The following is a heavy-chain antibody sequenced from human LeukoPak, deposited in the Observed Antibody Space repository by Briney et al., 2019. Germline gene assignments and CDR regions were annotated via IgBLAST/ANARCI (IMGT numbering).Heavy chain of an antibody. D-gene: IGHD1-1*01. CDR3: ARDPVQLERRRSYYDMDV. CDR2: IVVGSGNT. V-gene: IGHV1-58*01. CDR1: GFTFTSSV. Sequence: ASVKVSCKASGFTFTSSVVQWVRQTRGQRLEWIGWIVVGSGNTNYAQKFQERVTITRDMSTSTTYMELSSLRSEDTAVYYCARDPVQLERRRSYYDMDVWGQGTTVTVSS. J-gene: IGHJ6*02.